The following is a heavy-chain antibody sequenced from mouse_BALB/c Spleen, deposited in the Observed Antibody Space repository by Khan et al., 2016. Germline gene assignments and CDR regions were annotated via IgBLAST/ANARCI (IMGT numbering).Heavy chain of an antibody. CDR3: ASPYGSSYVGFAY. Sequence: LVKTGASVKISCKASGYSFTGYYMHWVKQSPGKSLEWIGYITSYNGATSYHQKFKGKATFTVDTSSSTAYMQLNSLTSEAPAVYYCASPYGSSYVGFAYWGQGTLVTVSA. CDR1: GYSFTGYY. V-gene: IGHV1S34*01. J-gene: IGHJ3*01. D-gene: IGHD1-1*01. CDR2: ITSYNGAT.